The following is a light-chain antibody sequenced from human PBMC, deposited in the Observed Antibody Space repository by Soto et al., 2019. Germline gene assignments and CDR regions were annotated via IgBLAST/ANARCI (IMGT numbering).Light chain of an antibody. Sequence: QSVLTQPPSASAAPRQKVTISCTGSSTNIGANSVSWYQQVPGTAPNLLIYDNNKRPSGIPDRFSGSKTGTSATLGITGPQTGDEADYYCAAWDSSQSAGVFGTGTKLTVL. V-gene: IGLV1-51*01. J-gene: IGLJ1*01. CDR3: AAWDSSQSAGV. CDR2: DNN. CDR1: STNIGANS.